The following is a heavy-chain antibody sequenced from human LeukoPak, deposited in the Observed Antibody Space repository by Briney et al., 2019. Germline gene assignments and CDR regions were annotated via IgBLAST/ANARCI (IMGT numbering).Heavy chain of an antibody. J-gene: IGHJ4*02. D-gene: IGHD6-19*01. V-gene: IGHV1-8*01. Sequence: ASVKVSCKASGYTFTSYDINWVRQATGQGLEWMGWMNPNSGSTSYAQKFQGRVTMTRDTSTSTVYMELSSLRSEDTAVYYCARGKAVAGTFDYWGQGTLVTVSS. CDR2: MNPNSGST. CDR3: ARGKAVAGTFDY. CDR1: GYTFTSYD.